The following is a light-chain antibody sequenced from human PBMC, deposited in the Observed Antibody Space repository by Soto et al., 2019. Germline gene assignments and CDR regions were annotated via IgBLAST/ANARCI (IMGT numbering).Light chain of an antibody. Sequence: QSALTQPASVSGSPGQSITISCTGTSSDVGAYTFVSWYQQHQDKVPKLMIFDVSRRPSGVPDRFSGSKSGNTASLTISGLQPEDEADYYCSSYTSSSTHVFGSGTKVTVL. CDR3: SSYTSSSTHV. V-gene: IGLV2-14*03. CDR2: DVS. CDR1: SSDVGAYTF. J-gene: IGLJ1*01.